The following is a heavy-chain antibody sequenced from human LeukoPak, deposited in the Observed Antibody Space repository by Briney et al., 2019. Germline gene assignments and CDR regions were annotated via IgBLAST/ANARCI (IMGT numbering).Heavy chain of an antibody. CDR3: ARDYGMHYDSSGYYSFPNYFDY. CDR1: GGSISSYY. J-gene: IGHJ4*02. V-gene: IGHV4-4*07. Sequence: PSETLSLTCTVSGGSISSYYWSWIRQPAGKGLEGIGRIYTSGSTNYNPSLKSRVTMSVDTSKNQFSLKLSSVTAADTAVYYCARDYGMHYDSSGYYSFPNYFDYWGQGTLVTVSS. D-gene: IGHD3-22*01. CDR2: IYTSGST.